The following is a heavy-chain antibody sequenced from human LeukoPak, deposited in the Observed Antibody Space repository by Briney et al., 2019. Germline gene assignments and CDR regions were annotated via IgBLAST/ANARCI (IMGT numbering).Heavy chain of an antibody. CDR3: IATTVVKGDHDAFDI. V-gene: IGHV4-30-2*01. Sequence: PSETLSLTCTVSGGSISSGGYYWSWIRQPRGKGLEWIGYIYHSGSTYYNPSLKSRVTISVDTSKNQFSLKLSSVTAADTAVYYCIATTVVKGDHDAFDIWGQGTMVTVSS. CDR2: IYHSGST. J-gene: IGHJ3*02. CDR1: GGSISSGGYY. D-gene: IGHD4-23*01.